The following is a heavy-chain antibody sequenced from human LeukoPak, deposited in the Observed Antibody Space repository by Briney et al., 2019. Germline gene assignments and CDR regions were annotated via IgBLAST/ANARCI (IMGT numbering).Heavy chain of an antibody. J-gene: IGHJ5*02. Sequence: SETLSLTCTVSGGFISSGGYYWSWIRQHPGKGLEWIGYIYYSGSTYYNPSLKSRVTISVDTSKNQFSLKLSSVTAEDTAVYYCARATASNWFDPWGQGTLVSVSS. D-gene: IGHD2-21*01. CDR3: ARATASNWFDP. CDR2: IYYSGST. CDR1: GGFISSGGYY. V-gene: IGHV4-31*03.